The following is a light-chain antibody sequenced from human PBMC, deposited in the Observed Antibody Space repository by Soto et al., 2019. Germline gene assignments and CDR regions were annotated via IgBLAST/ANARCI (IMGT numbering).Light chain of an antibody. CDR3: SSLSTTSTTIV. J-gene: IGLJ1*01. CDR1: SSDIALYNY. Sequence: QSVLSQPASMSGSPGQSITIPCTGASSDIALYNYVSWYQHHPGKAPKLLISEVNVRPSGLSDRFSASKAGNTASLTISGIQPEDEAYYYCSSLSTTSTTIVFGSGTKVTVL. CDR2: EVN. V-gene: IGLV2-14*01.